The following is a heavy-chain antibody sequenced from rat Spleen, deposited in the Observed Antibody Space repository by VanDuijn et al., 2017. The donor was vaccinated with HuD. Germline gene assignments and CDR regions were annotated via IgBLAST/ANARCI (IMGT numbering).Heavy chain of an antibody. V-gene: IGHV5-31*01. D-gene: IGHD1-6*01. CDR2: ITKDGGSL. J-gene: IGHJ3*01. Sequence: EVQLVESGGGLVQPGRSLKLSCVASGFTFNNYWLSWVRQTPGKGLDWVASITKDGGSLFYRDSVKGRFTISRDDAKNTLSLQMNSLRSEDTATYYCATGPRILRLDWFAYWGQGTLVTVSS. CDR1: GFTFNNYW. CDR3: ATGPRILRLDWFAY.